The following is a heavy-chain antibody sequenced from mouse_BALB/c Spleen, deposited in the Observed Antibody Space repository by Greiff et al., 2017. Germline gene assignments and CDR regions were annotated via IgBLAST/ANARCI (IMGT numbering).Heavy chain of an antibody. D-gene: IGHD1-1*01. J-gene: IGHJ2*01. V-gene: IGHV5-9-4*01. CDR3: ARAPLRGYFDY. Sequence: EVKLVESGGGLVKPGGSLKLSCAASGFTFSSYAMSWVRQSPEKRLEWVAEISSGGSYTYYPDTVTGRFTISRDNAKNTLYLEMSSLRSEDTAMYYCARAPLRGYFDYWGQGTTLTVSS. CDR1: GFTFSSYA. CDR2: ISSGGSYT.